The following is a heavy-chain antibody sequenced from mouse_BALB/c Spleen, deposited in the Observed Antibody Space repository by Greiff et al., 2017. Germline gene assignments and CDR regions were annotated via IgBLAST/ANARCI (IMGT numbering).Heavy chain of an antibody. V-gene: IGHV1-80*01. CDR3: ARHLTHYFDY. D-gene: IGHD4-1*01. Sequence: VKLQESGAELVRPGSSVKISCKASGYAFSSYWMNWVKQRPGQGLEWIGQIYPGDGDTNYNGKFKGKATLTADKSSSTAYMQLSSLTSEDSAVYFCARHLTHYFDYWGQGTTLTVSA. J-gene: IGHJ2*01. CDR2: IYPGDGDT. CDR1: GYAFSSYW.